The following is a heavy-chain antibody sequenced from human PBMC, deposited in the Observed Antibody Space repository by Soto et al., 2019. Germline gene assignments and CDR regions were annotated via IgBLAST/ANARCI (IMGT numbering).Heavy chain of an antibody. CDR2: ISGGGGGST. Sequence: GGSLRLSCAASGFTFSSYAMSWVRQAPGKGLEWASGISGGGGGSTYYADSVKGRFTISRDNFKNTLYLQMNSLRAEDTAIYYCATNRYGMDVWGQGTTVTVSS. J-gene: IGHJ6*02. V-gene: IGHV3-23*01. CDR1: GFTFSSYA. D-gene: IGHD2-8*01. CDR3: ATNRYGMDV.